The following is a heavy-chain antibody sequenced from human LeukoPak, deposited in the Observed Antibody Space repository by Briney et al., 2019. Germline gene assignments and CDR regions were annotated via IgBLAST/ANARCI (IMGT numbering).Heavy chain of an antibody. CDR3: ARVGIYRPGSSYFDH. CDR1: GITVSSSF. J-gene: IGHJ4*02. Sequence: GGSLRLSCAASGITVSSSFMSWVRQVPGKGLEWVSIIYAAGATYTADSVTGRFTISRDTSKNMLNLEMNSLRPEDAAVYFCARVGIYRPGSSYFDHWGQGTLVAVSS. V-gene: IGHV3-66*01. D-gene: IGHD3-10*01. CDR2: IYAAGAT.